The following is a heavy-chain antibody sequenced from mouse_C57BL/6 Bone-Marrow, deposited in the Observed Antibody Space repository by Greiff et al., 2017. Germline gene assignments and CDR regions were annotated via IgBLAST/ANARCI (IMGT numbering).Heavy chain of an antibody. Sequence: QVQLQQPGAELVRPGTSVKLSCKASGYTFTSYWMHWVKQRPGQGLEWIGVIDPSDSYTNYNQKFKGKATLTVDTSSSTAYLQLSSLTSEDSAVYYGGKGSGYWGQGTTPTVSA. V-gene: IGHV1-59*01. CDR2: IDPSDSYT. J-gene: IGHJ2*01. CDR1: GYTFTSYW. CDR3: GKGSGY.